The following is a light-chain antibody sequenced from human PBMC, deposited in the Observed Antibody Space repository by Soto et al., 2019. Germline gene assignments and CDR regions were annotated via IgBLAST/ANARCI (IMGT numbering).Light chain of an antibody. Sequence: DIQMTQSPSTLSASVGDRVTITCRASQSISSWLAWYQQKPGKAPNLLIYKASTLESGVPSRFSGSGSETEFTLTISSVQPDDFATYYCQQYKSYPLTFGGGTKVDTK. CDR3: QQYKSYPLT. CDR1: QSISSW. J-gene: IGKJ4*01. CDR2: KAS. V-gene: IGKV1-5*03.